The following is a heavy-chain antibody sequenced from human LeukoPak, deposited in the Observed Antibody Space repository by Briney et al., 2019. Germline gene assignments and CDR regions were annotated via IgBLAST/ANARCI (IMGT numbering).Heavy chain of an antibody. CDR1: GYTFTGYY. D-gene: IGHD1-26*01. CDR3: ARDGVSGSYSSDY. V-gene: IGHV1-2*02. Sequence: ASVKVSCKASGYTFTGYYMHWVRPAPGQGLEWMGWINPNSGGTNYAQKFQGRVTMTRDTSISTAYMELSRLRSDDTAVYYCARDGVSGSYSSDYWGQGTLVTVSS. J-gene: IGHJ4*02. CDR2: INPNSGGT.